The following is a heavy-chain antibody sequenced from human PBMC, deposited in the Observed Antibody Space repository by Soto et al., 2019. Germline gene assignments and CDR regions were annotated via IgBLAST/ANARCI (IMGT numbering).Heavy chain of an antibody. J-gene: IGHJ6*02. Sequence: GGSLRLSCAASGFTFSSYGMHWVRQAPGKGLEWVAVIWYDGSNTYYADSVKGRFTISRDNSKNTLYLQMNSLRAEDTAVYYCARVYGESDYYYYGMDVWGQGTPVTVSS. D-gene: IGHD4-17*01. V-gene: IGHV3-33*01. CDR1: GFTFSSYG. CDR3: ARVYGESDYYYYGMDV. CDR2: IWYDGSNT.